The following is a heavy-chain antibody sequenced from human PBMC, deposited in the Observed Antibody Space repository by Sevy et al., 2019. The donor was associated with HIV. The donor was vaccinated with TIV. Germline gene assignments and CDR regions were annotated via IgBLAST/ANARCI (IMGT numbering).Heavy chain of an antibody. Sequence: GESLKISCQGSGYSFTSHWIGWVRHMPGKGLEWMGIIYPEDSETRYSPSFQGQVTFSADKSISTAYLQWSSLKASDTAMYYCATSRSGYFDSSGYYIHWGQGTLVTVSS. CDR2: IYPEDSET. V-gene: IGHV5-51*01. CDR1: GYSFTSHW. J-gene: IGHJ4*02. CDR3: ATSRSGYFDSSGYYIH. D-gene: IGHD3-22*01.